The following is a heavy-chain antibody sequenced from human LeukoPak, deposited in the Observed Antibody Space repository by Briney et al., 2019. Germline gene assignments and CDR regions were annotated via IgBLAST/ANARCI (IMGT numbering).Heavy chain of an antibody. CDR2: SSGGGGST. D-gene: IGHD3-16*02. V-gene: IGHV3-23*01. CDR3: AKVAGYDYVWGSYLYYYYGMDV. Sequence: GVSLRLSCAASGFTLSSYAMSWVRQAPGKGLEWVSASSGGGGSTYYADSVKGRFTISGDNSKNTLYLQMNSLRAEDTAVYYCAKVAGYDYVWGSYLYYYYGMDVWGQGTTVTVSS. CDR1: GFTLSSYA. J-gene: IGHJ6*02.